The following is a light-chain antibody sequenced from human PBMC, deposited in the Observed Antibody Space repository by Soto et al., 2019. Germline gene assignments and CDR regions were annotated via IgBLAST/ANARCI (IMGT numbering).Light chain of an antibody. Sequence: EIVLTQSPGTLPLSPGERATLSCRASQPVTNNYLAWYQHVPGQAPRLLIYGASVRATGIPDRFSGSGAGTYFTLTISRLEPEDFAVYYCKQHSRLPQVTFGTGTKVDIK. CDR1: QPVTNNY. CDR2: GAS. CDR3: KQHSRLPQVT. V-gene: IGKV3-20*01. J-gene: IGKJ3*01.